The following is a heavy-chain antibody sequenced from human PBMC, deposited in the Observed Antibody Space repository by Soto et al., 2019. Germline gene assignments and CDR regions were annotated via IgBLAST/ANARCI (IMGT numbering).Heavy chain of an antibody. V-gene: IGHV3-23*01. CDR2: ISGSGGST. CDR1: GFTFSSYA. J-gene: IGHJ4*02. D-gene: IGHD3-10*01. CDR3: AKWYTYGSGSHPIDY. Sequence: EVQLLESGGGLVQPGGSLRLSCAASGFTFSSYAMSWVRQAPGKGLEWVSAISGSGGSTYYADSVKGRFTISRDNSKNTVYLQMNSLRAEDTAVYYCAKWYTYGSGSHPIDYWGQGTLVTVSS.